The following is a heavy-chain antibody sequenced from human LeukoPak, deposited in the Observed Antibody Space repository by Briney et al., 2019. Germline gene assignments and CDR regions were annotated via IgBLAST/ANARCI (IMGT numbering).Heavy chain of an antibody. CDR1: GFTFSSYA. Sequence: PGGSLRLSCAASGFTFSSYAMSWVRQAPGKGLEWVSGISGSGGNTYYADSVKGRFTISRDNAKNTVYLQMNSLRAEDTAVYYCARDTSYYDYVWGSYRRYFDYWGRGTLVTVSS. D-gene: IGHD3-16*02. CDR2: ISGSGGNT. CDR3: ARDTSYYDYVWGSYRRYFDY. V-gene: IGHV3-23*01. J-gene: IGHJ4*02.